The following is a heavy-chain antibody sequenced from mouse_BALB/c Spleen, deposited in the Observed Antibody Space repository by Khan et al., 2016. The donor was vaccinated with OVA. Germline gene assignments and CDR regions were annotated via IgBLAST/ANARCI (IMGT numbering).Heavy chain of an antibody. V-gene: IGHV1-76*01. CDR3: AREEALYYFDY. Sequence: QVQLKESGSELVRPGASVKLSCKTSGYIFTNYWIHWVKQRSGQGLEWIARIYPGTDNTYYAETVKDKATLTGDKSSSTAYMQLSSLKSEDSAVYFCAREEALYYFDYWGQGTTLTVSS. CDR1: GYIFTNYW. J-gene: IGHJ2*01. D-gene: IGHD3-2*02. CDR2: IYPGTDNT.